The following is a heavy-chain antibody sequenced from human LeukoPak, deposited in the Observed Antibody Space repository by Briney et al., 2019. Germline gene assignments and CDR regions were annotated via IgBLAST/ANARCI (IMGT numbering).Heavy chain of an antibody. J-gene: IGHJ4*02. Sequence: QPGGSLRLSCAASGFTFSNYAMSWVRQAPGKGLEWVSTISGSDSSTYYADSVKGRFTISRDNSKNTLFLQMNSLRAEDTAVFYCAKEYCSSTSCSFDYWGQGTLVTVSS. V-gene: IGHV3-23*01. CDR1: GFTFSNYA. D-gene: IGHD2-2*01. CDR2: ISGSDSST. CDR3: AKEYCSSTSCSFDY.